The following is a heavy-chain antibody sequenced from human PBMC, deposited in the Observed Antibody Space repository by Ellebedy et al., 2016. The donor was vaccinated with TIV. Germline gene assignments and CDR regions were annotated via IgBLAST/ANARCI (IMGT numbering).Heavy chain of an antibody. CDR1: GFTFSGHA. J-gene: IGHJ4*02. CDR3: AKEIGGHGTPLLDY. CDR2: ISDNGGGR. V-gene: IGHV3-23*01. Sequence: PGGSLRLSCAASGFTFSGHAMSWVRQAPGKGLEWVSGISDNGGGRYYADSVKGRFTISRDNSRNTLYLQMDSLRVEDTAIYYCAKEIGGHGTPLLDYWGQGSLVTVSS. D-gene: IGHD1-1*01.